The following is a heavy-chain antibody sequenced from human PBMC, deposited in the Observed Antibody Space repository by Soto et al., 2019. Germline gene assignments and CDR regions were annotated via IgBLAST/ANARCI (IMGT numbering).Heavy chain of an antibody. CDR3: AREDYYNSSGENWFDP. J-gene: IGHJ5*02. Sequence: PSETLSLTCTVSGGSISSYYWSWIRQAAGEGLERIGRIYTSGSTTCNPSLKTRATKSVDTSKNQYALKLSSLTAADPAVYYSAREDYYNSSGENWFDPWGQGTLVTVSS. CDR1: GGSISSYY. D-gene: IGHD3-22*01. V-gene: IGHV4-4*07. CDR2: IYTSGST.